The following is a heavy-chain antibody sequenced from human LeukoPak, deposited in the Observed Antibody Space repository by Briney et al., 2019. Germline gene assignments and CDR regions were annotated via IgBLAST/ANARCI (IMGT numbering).Heavy chain of an antibody. CDR1: GFTFSSYS. Sequence: GGSLRLSCAASGFTFSSYSMNWVRQAPGKGLEWVSSISSSSYIYYADSVKGRFTISRDNAKNSLYLQMNSLRAEDTAVYYCARVGLVGAANGFDIWGQGTMVNVFS. CDR3: ARVGLVGAANGFDI. V-gene: IGHV3-21*01. CDR2: ISSSSYI. D-gene: IGHD1-26*01. J-gene: IGHJ3*02.